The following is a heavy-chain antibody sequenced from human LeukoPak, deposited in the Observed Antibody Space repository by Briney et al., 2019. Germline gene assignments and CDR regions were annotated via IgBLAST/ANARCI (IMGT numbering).Heavy chain of an antibody. Sequence: GGSLRLSCAASGFTFSSYAMSWVRQAPGKGLEWVSAVSGSGDTTYYADSLKGRFTISRDNAKNSLYLQMNSLRAEDTAVYYCARDLYNSGSYFSSGDAFDIWGQGTLVTVSS. D-gene: IGHD3-10*01. CDR1: GFTFSSYA. V-gene: IGHV3-23*01. CDR3: ARDLYNSGSYFSSGDAFDI. CDR2: VSGSGDTT. J-gene: IGHJ3*02.